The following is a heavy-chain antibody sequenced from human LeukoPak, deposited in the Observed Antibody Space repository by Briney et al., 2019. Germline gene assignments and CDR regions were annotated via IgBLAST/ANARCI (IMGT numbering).Heavy chain of an antibody. CDR1: GFTFSSYS. Sequence: SGGSLRLSCAASGFTFSSYSMNWVRQAPGKGLEWLSYISSTSSAIYYADPLKGRFTISRDNAKNSLYLQMDSLRAEDTAVYYCARVIGSYGDSAYWGQGTLVTVSS. CDR3: ARVIGSYGDSAY. V-gene: IGHV3-48*04. D-gene: IGHD3-16*01. J-gene: IGHJ4*02. CDR2: ISSTSSAI.